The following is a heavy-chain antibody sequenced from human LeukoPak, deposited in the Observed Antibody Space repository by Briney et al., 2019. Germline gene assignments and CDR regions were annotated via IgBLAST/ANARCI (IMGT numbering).Heavy chain of an antibody. D-gene: IGHD6-19*01. J-gene: IGHJ4*02. CDR3: ARGYSSGWGFFDF. Sequence: GGYLRLSCAASGFTVSSNYMSWVRQAPGKGLEWVSIIYSGGSTQYADSVKGRFTISRDNSKNMIYLQMNSLRAEDTAVYYCARGYSSGWGFFDFRGQGTLVTVSS. CDR2: IYSGGST. CDR1: GFTVSSNY. V-gene: IGHV3-53*01.